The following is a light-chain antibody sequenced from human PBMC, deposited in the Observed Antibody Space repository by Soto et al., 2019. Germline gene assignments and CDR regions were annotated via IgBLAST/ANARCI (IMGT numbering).Light chain of an antibody. V-gene: IGLV2-14*01. CDR3: SSYTTTTTLGV. CDR1: SSDVGGYNY. Sequence: QSVLTLPASMSGSPGQSITISCTGTSSDVGGYNYVSWYQQHPGKAPKLIIYEVSNRPSAVSSRFSGSKSGNTASLTISGLQAEDEADYYCSSYTTTTTLGVFGSGTKVTVL. CDR2: EVS. J-gene: IGLJ1*01.